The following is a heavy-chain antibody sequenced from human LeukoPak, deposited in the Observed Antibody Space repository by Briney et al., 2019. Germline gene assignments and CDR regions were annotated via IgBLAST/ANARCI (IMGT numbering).Heavy chain of an antibody. V-gene: IGHV4-59*01. Sequence: KPSETLSLTCTVSGGSINSYYWSWIRQPPGKGLEWIGYIYYSGSTNYNPSLKSRVTISVDTSKNQSSLKLSSVTAADTAVYYCARGRGGGGSSNNWFDPWGQGTLVTVSS. CDR2: IYYSGST. CDR3: ARGRGGGGSSNNWFDP. J-gene: IGHJ5*02. CDR1: GGSINSYY. D-gene: IGHD2-15*01.